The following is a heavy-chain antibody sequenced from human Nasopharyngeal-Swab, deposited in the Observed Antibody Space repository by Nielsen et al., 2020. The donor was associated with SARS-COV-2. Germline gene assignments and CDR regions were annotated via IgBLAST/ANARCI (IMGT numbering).Heavy chain of an antibody. J-gene: IGHJ4*02. V-gene: IGHV4-38-2*02. CDR2: IYHSGST. Sequence: SETLSLTCTVSGYSISSGYYWGWIRRPPGKGLEWIGSIYHSGSTYYNPSLKSRVTISLDLYKNQFSLSLSSVTAADTAVYYCARVRLTRAPASSGYYSETTPYFDYWGQGTLVTVSS. CDR3: ARVRLTRAPASSGYYSETTPYFDY. CDR1: GYSISSGYY. D-gene: IGHD3-22*01.